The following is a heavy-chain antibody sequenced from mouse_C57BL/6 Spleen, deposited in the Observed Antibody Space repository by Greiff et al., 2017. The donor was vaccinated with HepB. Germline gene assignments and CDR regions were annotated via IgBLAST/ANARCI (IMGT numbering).Heavy chain of an antibody. CDR1: GFTFSSYG. V-gene: IGHV5-6*01. CDR2: ISSGGSYT. Sequence: EVQLVESGGDLVKPGGSLKLSCAASGFTFSSYGMSWVRQTPDKRLEWVATISSGGSYTYYPDSVKGRFTISRDNAKNTLYLQMSSLKSEDTAMYYCARLDGSSLAWFAYWGQGTLVTVSA. J-gene: IGHJ3*01. CDR3: ARLDGSSLAWFAY. D-gene: IGHD1-1*01.